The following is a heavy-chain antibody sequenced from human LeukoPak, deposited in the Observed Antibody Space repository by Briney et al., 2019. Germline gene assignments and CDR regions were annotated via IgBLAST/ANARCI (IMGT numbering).Heavy chain of an antibody. D-gene: IGHD1-1*01. V-gene: IGHV3-53*01. J-gene: IGHJ4*02. Sequence: PGGSLRLSCVVSGFTFSDYAMSWVRQAPGKGLEWVSVIYSGGSTYYADSVKGRFTISRDNSKNTLYLQMNSLRAEDTAVYYCARGHPITSFDYWGQGTLVTVSS. CDR2: IYSGGST. CDR1: GFTFSDYA. CDR3: ARGHPITSFDY.